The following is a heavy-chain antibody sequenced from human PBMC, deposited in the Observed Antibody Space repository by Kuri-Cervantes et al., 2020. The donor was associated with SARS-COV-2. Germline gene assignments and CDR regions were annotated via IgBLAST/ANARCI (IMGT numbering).Heavy chain of an antibody. CDR3: ARERTITMIVVVIEGKDAFDI. CDR1: GFTFSSYA. Sequence: SLKISCAASGFTFSSYAMHWVRQAPGKGLEWVAVISYDGSNKYYADSVKGRFTISRDNSKNTLYLQMDSLRAEDTAVYYCARERTITMIVVVIEGKDAFDIWGQGTMVTVSS. CDR2: ISYDGSNK. D-gene: IGHD3-22*01. J-gene: IGHJ3*02. V-gene: IGHV3-30-3*01.